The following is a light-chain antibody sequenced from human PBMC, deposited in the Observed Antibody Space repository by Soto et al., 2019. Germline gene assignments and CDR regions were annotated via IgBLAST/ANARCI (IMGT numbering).Light chain of an antibody. CDR2: AAS. J-gene: IGKJ4*01. CDR3: QQSYNTPLP. CDR1: PGISNY. Sequence: IPVNQSAASRSVYVGDSVPNTCRASPGISNYLAWYQQKPGTVPKLQLYAASTLQSGVPSRFSGSGSGTDFTLAISSLQPEDFATYYCQQSYNTPLPFGGGTKVDIK. V-gene: IGKV1-27*01.